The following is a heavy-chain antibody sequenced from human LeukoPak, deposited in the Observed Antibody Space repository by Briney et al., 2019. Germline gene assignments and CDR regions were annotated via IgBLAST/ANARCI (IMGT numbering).Heavy chain of an antibody. J-gene: IGHJ3*02. CDR3: AKGVLPTPGIAMWAFDI. V-gene: IGHV3-23*01. D-gene: IGHD6-13*01. CDR1: GFRFSSYA. Sequence: GGSLRLSCAASGFRFSSYAMSRVRQAPGKGLEWVSAISGSGVSTYYADSVKGRFTVSRDNSKNTLYLQMSSLRAEDTAVYYCAKGVLPTPGIAMWAFDIWGQGTMVTVSS. CDR2: ISGSGVST.